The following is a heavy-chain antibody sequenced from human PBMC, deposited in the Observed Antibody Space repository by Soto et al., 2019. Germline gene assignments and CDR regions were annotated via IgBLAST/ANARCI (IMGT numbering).Heavy chain of an antibody. CDR1: GGTFSSYT. V-gene: IGHV1-69*08. CDR3: ARDLERSYCSGGSCYDGVDY. Sequence: QVQLVQSGAEVKKPGSSVKVSCKASGGTFSSYTISWVRQAPGQGLEWMGRIIPILGIANYAQKFQGRVTITADKSTSTAYMELSSLISEDTAVYYCARDLERSYCSGGSCYDGVDYWGQGTLVTVSS. D-gene: IGHD2-15*01. J-gene: IGHJ4*02. CDR2: IIPILGIA.